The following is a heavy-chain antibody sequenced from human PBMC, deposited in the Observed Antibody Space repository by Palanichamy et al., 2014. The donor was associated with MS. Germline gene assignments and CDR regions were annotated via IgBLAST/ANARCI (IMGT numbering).Heavy chain of an antibody. J-gene: IGHJ4*02. CDR3: VRDLGRVTDY. CDR2: ISGSGGTS. Sequence: EVQLLESGGGLLQPGGSLRLSCAASGFTFNSYAMTWVRQAPGKGLQWVSVISGSGGTSFYADSVKGRFTISRDNSRNTLYLQTNSLRAEGTAIYYCVRDLGRVTDYWGQGTLVTVSS. D-gene: IGHD5-18*01. V-gene: IGHV3-23*01. CDR1: GFTFNSYA.